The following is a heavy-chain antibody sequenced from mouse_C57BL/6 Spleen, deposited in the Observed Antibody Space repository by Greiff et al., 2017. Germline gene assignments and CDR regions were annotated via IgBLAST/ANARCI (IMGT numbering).Heavy chain of an antibody. CDR1: GFTFSDYY. V-gene: IGHV5-16*01. J-gene: IGHJ3*01. Sequence: EVKLEESEGGLVQPGSSMKLSCTASGFTFSDYYMAWVRQVPEKGLEWVANINYDGSSTYYLDSLKSRFIISRDNAKNILYLQMSSLKSEDTATYYCARVDGYYGTWFAYWGQGTLVTVSA. CDR2: INYDGSST. D-gene: IGHD2-3*01. CDR3: ARVDGYYGTWFAY.